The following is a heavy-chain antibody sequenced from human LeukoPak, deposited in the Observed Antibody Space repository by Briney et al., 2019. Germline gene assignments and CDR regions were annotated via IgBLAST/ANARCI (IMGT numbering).Heavy chain of an antibody. CDR2: IYPGDSDT. CDR3: ARQVDTAMVPFLDY. V-gene: IGHV5-51*01. CDR1: GYRFTSYW. Sequence: GESLQISCKGSGYRFTSYWIGWVRQMPGKGLEWMGIIYPGDSDTRYSPSFQGQVTISADKSISTAYLQWSSLKASGTAMYYCARQVDTAMVPFLDYWGQGTLVTVSS. D-gene: IGHD5-18*01. J-gene: IGHJ4*02.